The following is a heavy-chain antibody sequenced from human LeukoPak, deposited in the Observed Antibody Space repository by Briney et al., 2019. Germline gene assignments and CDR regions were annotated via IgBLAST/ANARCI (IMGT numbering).Heavy chain of an antibody. CDR1: GYTFTSYH. V-gene: IGHV1-46*01. J-gene: IGHJ5*02. D-gene: IGHD1-7*01. Sequence: ASVQVSCQASGYTFTSYHMHWVRQAPGQGLEWMGIINPSGGSTSYAQKFQGRVTMTRDTSTSTVYMELSSLRSEDTAVYYCARGYNWNYGKFDPWGQGTLVTVSS. CDR2: INPSGGST. CDR3: ARGYNWNYGKFDP.